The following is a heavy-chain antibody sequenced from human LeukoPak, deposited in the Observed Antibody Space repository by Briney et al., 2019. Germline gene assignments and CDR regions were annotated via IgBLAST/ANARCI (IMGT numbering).Heavy chain of an antibody. D-gene: IGHD1-1*01. Sequence: GGSLRLSCAASGFTFSSYAMSWVRQAPGKGLEWVSGITASGGSTYYADSVKGRFTISRDNSKHTLYLQMNSLRAEDTAVYYCARPGVEATSVIWGPGTMVTVSS. J-gene: IGHJ3*02. CDR3: ARPGVEATSVI. V-gene: IGHV3-23*01. CDR2: ITASGGST. CDR1: GFTFSSYA.